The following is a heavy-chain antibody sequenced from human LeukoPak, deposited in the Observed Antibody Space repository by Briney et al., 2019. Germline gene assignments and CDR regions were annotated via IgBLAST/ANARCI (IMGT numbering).Heavy chain of an antibody. Sequence: SETPSLTCTVSGGSISSYYWSWIRQPPGKGLEWNGYIYYSGSTNYNPSLKSRVTISVDTSKNQFSLKLSSVTAADTAVYYCARKEPNWFDPWGQGTLVTVSS. V-gene: IGHV4-59*01. CDR3: ARKEPNWFDP. J-gene: IGHJ5*02. CDR2: IYYSGST. CDR1: GGSISSYY. D-gene: IGHD1-14*01.